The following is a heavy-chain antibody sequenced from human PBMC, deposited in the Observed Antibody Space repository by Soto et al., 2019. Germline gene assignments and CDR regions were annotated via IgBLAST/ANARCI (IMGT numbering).Heavy chain of an antibody. J-gene: IGHJ4*02. CDR2: IYYSGST. CDR3: ARLPSLTTVFVDY. V-gene: IGHV4-39*01. Sequence: QLQLQEAGTGLVKPSETLSLTCTVSGGSISSSSYYWGWIRQPPGKGLEWIGSIYYSGSTYYNPSLKSRVTMTVDKYKNQFSRKLSSVTAADTDVYYCARLPSLTTVFVDYWGQVTLVNVSA. D-gene: IGHD4-17*01. CDR1: GGSISSSSYY.